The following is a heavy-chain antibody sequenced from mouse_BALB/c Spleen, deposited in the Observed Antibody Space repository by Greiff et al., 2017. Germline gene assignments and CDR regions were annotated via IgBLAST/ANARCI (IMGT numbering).Heavy chain of an antibody. Sequence: VQLQQSGPELVKPGASVKLSCKASGYTFTSYWMHWVKQRPGQGLEWIGEINPSNGRTNYNEKFKSKATLTVDKSSSTAYMQLRSLTSEDSAVYYCANQYGNYRYFDYWGQGTTLTVSS. CDR1: GYTFTSYW. V-gene: IGHV1S81*02. CDR3: ANQYGNYRYFDY. D-gene: IGHD2-10*02. J-gene: IGHJ2*01. CDR2: INPSNGRT.